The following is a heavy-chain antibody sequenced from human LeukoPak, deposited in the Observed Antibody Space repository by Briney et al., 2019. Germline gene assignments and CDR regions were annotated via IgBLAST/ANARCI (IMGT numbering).Heavy chain of an antibody. D-gene: IGHD3-3*01. V-gene: IGHV1-24*01. CDR2: LDLEDGEI. Sequence: ASVKVSCKVSGYRLTELSMHWVRQAPGEGLEWVGGLDLEDGEIVYAQKFQGRVTMTEVTSSDTAYMDLSSLRSEDTAVYYCATAFRNYDFWSGPGFDYWGQGTLVTVSS. J-gene: IGHJ4*02. CDR1: GYRLTELS. CDR3: ATAFRNYDFWSGPGFDY.